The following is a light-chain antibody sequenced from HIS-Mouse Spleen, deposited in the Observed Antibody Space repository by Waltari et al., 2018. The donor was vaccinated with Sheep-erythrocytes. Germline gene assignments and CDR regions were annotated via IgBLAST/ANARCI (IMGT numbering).Light chain of an antibody. V-gene: IGLV2-23*01. J-gene: IGLJ3*02. Sequence: QSALTQPASVSGSPGQSITISCTGTSSDVGSYNLVSWYQQHPGKAPKLMIYEGSKRPSGGSNRFSGSKSGNTASLTISGLQAEDEADYYCCSYAGSSTPWVVGGGTKLTVL. CDR1: SSDVGSYNL. CDR2: EGS. CDR3: CSYAGSSTPWV.